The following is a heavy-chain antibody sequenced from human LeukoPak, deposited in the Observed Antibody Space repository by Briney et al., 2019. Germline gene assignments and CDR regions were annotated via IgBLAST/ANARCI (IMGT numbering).Heavy chain of an antibody. J-gene: IGHJ4*02. CDR2: ISSSSSYI. Sequence: GGSLRLSCAASGFTFSSYSMNWVRQAPGKGLEWVSSISSSSSYIYYADSVKGRFTISRDNAKNSLYLQMNSLRAEDTAVYYCARGFRLAVAGKLNFDYWGQGTLVTVSS. CDR3: ARGFRLAVAGKLNFDY. D-gene: IGHD6-19*01. V-gene: IGHV3-21*01. CDR1: GFTFSSYS.